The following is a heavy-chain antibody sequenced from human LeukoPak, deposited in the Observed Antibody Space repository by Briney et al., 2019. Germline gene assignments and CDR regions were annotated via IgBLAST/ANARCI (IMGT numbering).Heavy chain of an antibody. CDR1: GLTFNSYW. V-gene: IGHV3-7*01. CDR3: ARENSSSWVPVDY. Sequence: GGSLRLSCVVSGLTFNSYWMTWVRQAPGKGLEWVANIKHDGSEMYYVDSVKGRFTVSRDNARNSLYLQMNSLRAEDTAVYYCARENSSSWVPVDYWGQGTLVTVSS. D-gene: IGHD6-13*01. CDR2: IKHDGSEM. J-gene: IGHJ4*02.